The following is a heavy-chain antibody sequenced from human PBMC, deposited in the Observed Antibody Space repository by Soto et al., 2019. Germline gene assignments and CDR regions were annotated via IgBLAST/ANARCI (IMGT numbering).Heavy chain of an antibody. CDR2: IYYSGST. Sequence: SQTLSLTCTVSGGSISSSSYYWGWIRQPPGKGLEWIGSIYYSGSTYYNPSLKSRVTISVDTSKNQFSLKLSSVTAADTAVYYCARHPGRSWYYMDVWGKGTTVTVSS. CDR1: GGSISSSSYY. CDR3: ARHPGRSWYYMDV. D-gene: IGHD6-13*01. J-gene: IGHJ6*03. V-gene: IGHV4-39*01.